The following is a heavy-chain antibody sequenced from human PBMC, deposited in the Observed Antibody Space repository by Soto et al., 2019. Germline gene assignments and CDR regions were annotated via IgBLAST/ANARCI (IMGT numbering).Heavy chain of an antibody. CDR2: ISGSGGNI. D-gene: IGHD2-15*01. Sequence: RGSLLLSCSCSVFTFSHHCLYLVRQPPGKGLQCVSSISGSGGNIYYAESVKGRFTISRDNSKNTLYLQMTSLSSEDSAVYYCVKVSGYCTGGSCLSYFDYWGQGTTVTVSS. V-gene: IGHV3-64D*06. J-gene: IGHJ4*02. CDR1: VFTFSHHC. CDR3: VKVSGYCTGGSCLSYFDY.